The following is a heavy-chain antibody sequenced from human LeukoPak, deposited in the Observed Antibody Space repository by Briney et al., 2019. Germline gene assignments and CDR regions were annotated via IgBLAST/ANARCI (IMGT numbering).Heavy chain of an antibody. CDR2: ISYDGSNI. D-gene: IGHD2-2*01. CDR1: GFTFSSYP. Sequence: SGGSLRLSCAASGFTFSSYPMHWVRQAPGKGLEWVAVISYDGSNIYYADSVKGRFTISRDNSKNTLYLQMNSLRAEDTAVYYCARNTRGGDFDCWGQGTLVTVSS. CDR3: ARNTRGGDFDC. V-gene: IGHV3-30-3*01. J-gene: IGHJ4*02.